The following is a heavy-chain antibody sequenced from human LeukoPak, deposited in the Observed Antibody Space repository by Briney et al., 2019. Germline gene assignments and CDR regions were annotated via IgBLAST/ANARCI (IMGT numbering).Heavy chain of an antibody. CDR3: AINTMVRGVIIMDV. CDR1: GFTFSSYG. Sequence: GGSLRLSCAASGFTFSSYGMSWVRQAPGKGLEWVSAISGSGGSTYYADSVKGRFTISRDNSKNTLYLQMNSLRAEDTAVYYCAINTMVRGVIIMDVWGKGTTVTISS. V-gene: IGHV3-23*01. CDR2: ISGSGGST. J-gene: IGHJ6*03. D-gene: IGHD3-10*01.